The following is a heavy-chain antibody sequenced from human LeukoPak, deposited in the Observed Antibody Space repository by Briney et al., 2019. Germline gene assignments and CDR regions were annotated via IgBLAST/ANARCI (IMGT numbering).Heavy chain of an antibody. J-gene: IGHJ6*02. CDR1: GFTFSSYA. CDR2: ISGSGGST. CDR3: AKGDDCSSTSCYRHYYYGMDV. D-gene: IGHD2-2*01. Sequence: GGSLRLSCAASGFTFSSYAMSWVRQAPGKGLEWVSAISGSGGSTYYADSVKGRFTISRDNSKNTLYLQMNSLRAEDTAVYYCAKGDDCSSTSCYRHYYYGMDVWGQGTTVTVSS. V-gene: IGHV3-23*01.